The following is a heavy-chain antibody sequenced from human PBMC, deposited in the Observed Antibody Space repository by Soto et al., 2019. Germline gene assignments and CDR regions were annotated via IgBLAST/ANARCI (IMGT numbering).Heavy chain of an antibody. Sequence: PSETLSLTCAVYGGSFSGYYWSWIRQPPGKGLEWIGEINHSGSTNYNPSLKSRVTISVDTSKNQFSLKLSSVTAADTAVYYCARAPILLLWFGELSFLSPHRSSYMDVWGKGTTVTVSS. CDR1: GGSFSGYY. CDR3: ARAPILLLWFGELSFLSPHRSSYMDV. D-gene: IGHD3-10*01. V-gene: IGHV4-34*01. CDR2: INHSGST. J-gene: IGHJ6*03.